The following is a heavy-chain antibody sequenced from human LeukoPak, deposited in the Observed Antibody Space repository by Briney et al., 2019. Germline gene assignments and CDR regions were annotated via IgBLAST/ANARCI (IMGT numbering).Heavy chain of an antibody. J-gene: IGHJ4*02. V-gene: IGHV3-23*01. D-gene: IGHD5-12*01. CDR3: GKGPYDYNHYIDY. Sequence: GGSLRLSCVASGFTFSSYAMSWVRQAPGKGLEWVSVIGRSGDSTYSAESVKGGFTISRDNSKNKLYLQMNSLRAEDTAVYYCGKGPYDYNHYIDYWGQGTLVTVSS. CDR1: GFTFSSYA. CDR2: IGRSGDST.